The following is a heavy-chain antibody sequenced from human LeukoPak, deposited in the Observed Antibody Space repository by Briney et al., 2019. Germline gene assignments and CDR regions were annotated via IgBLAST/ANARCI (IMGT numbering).Heavy chain of an antibody. Sequence: SWVRQAPXKGLEWVSAISGSGGSTYYADSVKGRLTISRDNSKNTLYLQMNSLRAEDTAVYYCAKDHSSSWCDWGQGTLVTVSS. CDR2: ISGSGGST. V-gene: IGHV3-23*01. J-gene: IGHJ4*02. CDR3: AKDHSSSWCD. D-gene: IGHD6-13*01.